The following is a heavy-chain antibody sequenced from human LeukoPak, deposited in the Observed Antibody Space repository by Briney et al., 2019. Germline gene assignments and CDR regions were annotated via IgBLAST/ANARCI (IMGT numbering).Heavy chain of an antibody. D-gene: IGHD3-3*01. Sequence: SETLSLTCTVSGGSISSGSYYWSWIRQPAGKGLEWIGRIYTSGSTNYNPSLKSRVTISVDTSKNQFSPKLSSVTAADTAVYYCARDGPGDFWSGYSYYYYHMDVWGKGTTVTVSS. CDR2: IYTSGST. J-gene: IGHJ6*03. CDR3: ARDGPGDFWSGYSYYYYHMDV. V-gene: IGHV4-61*02. CDR1: GGSISSGSYY.